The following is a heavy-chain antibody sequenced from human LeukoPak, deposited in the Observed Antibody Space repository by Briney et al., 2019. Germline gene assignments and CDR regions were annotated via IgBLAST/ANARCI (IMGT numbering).Heavy chain of an antibody. CDR3: AARFTIFGVVIPY. V-gene: IGHV4-34*01. D-gene: IGHD3-3*01. Sequence: SETLSPTCAVYGGSFSGYYWSWIRQPPGKGLEWIGEINHSGSTNYNPSLKSRVTISVDTSKNQFSLKLSSVTAADTAVYYCAARFTIFGVVIPYWGQGTLVTVSS. CDR1: GGSFSGYY. CDR2: INHSGST. J-gene: IGHJ4*02.